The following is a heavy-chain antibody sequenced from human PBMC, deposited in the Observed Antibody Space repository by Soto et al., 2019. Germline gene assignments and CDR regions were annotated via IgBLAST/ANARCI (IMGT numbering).Heavy chain of an antibody. CDR2: IYYSGST. Sequence: SETLSLTCTVSGGSISSYYWSWIRQPPGKGLEWIGYIYYSGSTNYNPSLQGRVTMTTDTSTSTAYMELRSLRSDDTAVYYCARDYYDRGQGAFDIWGQGTMVTVSS. V-gene: IGHV4-59*01. D-gene: IGHD3-22*01. CDR3: ARDYYDRGQGAFDI. J-gene: IGHJ3*02. CDR1: GGSISSYY.